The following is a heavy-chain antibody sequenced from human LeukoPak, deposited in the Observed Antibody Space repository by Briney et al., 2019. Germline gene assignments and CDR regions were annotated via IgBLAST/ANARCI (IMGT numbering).Heavy chain of an antibody. D-gene: IGHD6-19*01. J-gene: IGHJ4*02. CDR1: GPNLRNSL. CDR2: ISSDGSST. V-gene: IGHV3-74*01. CDR3: AKDKSSGFDY. Sequence: GGSLRFSGAASGPNLRNSLMYWGRQVPGKGMAWVSRISSDGSSTTYADSVKGRFTISRDNAKNTLHLQMNDLRAEDTAVYYCAKDKSSGFDYRGQGTLVTVSS.